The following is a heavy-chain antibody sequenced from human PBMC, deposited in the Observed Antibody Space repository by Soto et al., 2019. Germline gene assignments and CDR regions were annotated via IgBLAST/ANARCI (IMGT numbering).Heavy chain of an antibody. Sequence: EVQLVESGGGLVKPGESLRLSCAASGFTFSNAWMNWVRQAPGKGLEWVGLIKSKTDGGTIDYPAPVRGRFIISRDDSTNTLYLHMNSLKTDDTAVYYCATAHPRGPDYWGHGTLVTVSS. CDR3: ATAHPRGPDY. J-gene: IGHJ4*01. CDR2: IKSKTDGGTI. V-gene: IGHV3-15*01. D-gene: IGHD5-12*01. CDR1: GFTFSNAW.